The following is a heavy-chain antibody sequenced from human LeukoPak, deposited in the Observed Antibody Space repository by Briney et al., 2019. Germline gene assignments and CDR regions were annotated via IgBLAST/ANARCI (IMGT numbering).Heavy chain of an antibody. CDR1: GGSINSYY. D-gene: IGHD1-1*01. CDR3: AREGRAESGNDAFDI. J-gene: IGHJ3*02. Sequence: SETLSLTCTVSGGSINSYYWSWIRQPPGKGLEWIGYIYYSGYTNYNPSLKSRVTISVDTSKNQFSLKLSSVTAADTAVYYCAREGRAESGNDAFDIWGQGTMVTVSS. V-gene: IGHV4-59*12. CDR2: IYYSGYT.